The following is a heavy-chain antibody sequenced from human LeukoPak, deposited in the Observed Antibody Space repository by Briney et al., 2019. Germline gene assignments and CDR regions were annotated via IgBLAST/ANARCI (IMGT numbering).Heavy chain of an antibody. Sequence: SETLSLTCTVSGYSISSGYYWGWIRQPPGKGLEWIGSIYHSGSTYYNPSLKSRVTISVDTSKNQFSLKLSSVTAADTAVYYCARDPNSYDSRDFQHWGQGTLVTVSS. J-gene: IGHJ1*01. D-gene: IGHD3-22*01. V-gene: IGHV4-38-2*02. CDR3: ARDPNSYDSRDFQH. CDR2: IYHSGST. CDR1: GYSISSGYY.